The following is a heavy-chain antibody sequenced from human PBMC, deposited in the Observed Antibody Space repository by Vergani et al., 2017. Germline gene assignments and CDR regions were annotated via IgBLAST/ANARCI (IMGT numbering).Heavy chain of an antibody. V-gene: IGHV4-39*01. CDR2: IYYSGST. CDR1: GGSISSSSYY. D-gene: IGHD3-16*02. Sequence: QLQLPESGPGLVKPSETLSLPCTVSGGSISSSSYYWGWIRQPPGKGLEWIGSIYYSGSTYYNPSLKSRVTISVDTSKNQFSLKLSSVTAADTAVYYCAVGWEGSYRYLFDYWGQGTLVTVSS. J-gene: IGHJ4*02. CDR3: AVGWEGSYRYLFDY.